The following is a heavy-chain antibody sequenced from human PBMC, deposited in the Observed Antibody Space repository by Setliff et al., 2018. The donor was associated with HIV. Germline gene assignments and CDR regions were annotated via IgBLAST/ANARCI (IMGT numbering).Heavy chain of an antibody. D-gene: IGHD3-16*01. CDR2: MFHSGSS. J-gene: IGHJ6*02. V-gene: IGHV4-38-2*02. CDR3: ARQGAQQELTPFYSYGMDV. CDR1: GYSISSGYY. Sequence: PSETLSLTCNVSGYSISSGYYWGWIRQPPGKGLEWIGPMFHSGSSYLNPSLRSRVTMSVDTSENQFSLKLRSVTAADTAVYYCARQGAQQELTPFYSYGMDVWGQGITVTVSS.